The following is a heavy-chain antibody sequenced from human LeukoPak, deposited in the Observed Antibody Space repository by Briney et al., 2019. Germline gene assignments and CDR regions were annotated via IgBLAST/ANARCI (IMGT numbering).Heavy chain of an antibody. D-gene: IGHD3-10*01. CDR3: ARDGSGNWLDP. CDR1: GYTFTNYS. Sequence: ASVKVSCKASGYTFTNYSLSWVRQAPGQGLEWMGWINAYDGDTNYAQKFQDRFSMTTDTSTSTAYMELRSLRSDDTAVYYCARDGSGNWLDPWRQGTLVTVFS. V-gene: IGHV1-18*01. J-gene: IGHJ5*02. CDR2: INAYDGDT.